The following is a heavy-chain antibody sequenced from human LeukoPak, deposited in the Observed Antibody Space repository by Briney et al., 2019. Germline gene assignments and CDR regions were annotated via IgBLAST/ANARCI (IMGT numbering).Heavy chain of an antibody. V-gene: IGHV4-59*01. CDR3: ARVGSWNYADPWFDP. CDR2: IYYSGST. CDR1: GGSISSYY. Sequence: PSETLSLTCTVSGGSISSYYWSWIRQPPGKGLEWTGYIYYSGSTNYNPSLKSRVTISLDTSKNQFSLKLSSVTAADTAVYYCARVGSWNYADPWFDPWGQGTLVTASS. J-gene: IGHJ5*02. D-gene: IGHD1-7*01.